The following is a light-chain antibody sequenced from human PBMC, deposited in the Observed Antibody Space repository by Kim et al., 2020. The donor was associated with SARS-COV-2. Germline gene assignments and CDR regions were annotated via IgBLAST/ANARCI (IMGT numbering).Light chain of an antibody. CDR1: SSNIGAGYA. V-gene: IGLV1-40*01. CDR3: QSFDSSLSGPV. CDR2: GNS. J-gene: IGLJ3*02. Sequence: RVTISCTGSSSNIGAGYAAHWYQQLPGTAPKLLIFGNSKRPSGVPDRISGSKSGTSASLAITGLQAEDEADYYCQSFDSSLSGPVFGGGTQLTVL.